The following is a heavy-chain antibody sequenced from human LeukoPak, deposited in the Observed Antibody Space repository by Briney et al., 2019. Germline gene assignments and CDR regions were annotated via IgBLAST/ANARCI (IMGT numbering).Heavy chain of an antibody. CDR1: RFTFSSYW. V-gene: IGHV3-74*01. D-gene: IGHD3-3*01. J-gene: IGHJ4*02. CDR2: INNDGRST. CDR3: ARDPPYDFRGGYNDSFDY. Sequence: PGGSLRLSCAASRFTFSSYWMHWVRPAPGKGRVWVSRINNDGRSTSYADSVKGRFTLSRDNAKNTLYLQMNSLRAEVTAVYYCARDPPYDFRGGYNDSFDYWGQGTLVTVSS.